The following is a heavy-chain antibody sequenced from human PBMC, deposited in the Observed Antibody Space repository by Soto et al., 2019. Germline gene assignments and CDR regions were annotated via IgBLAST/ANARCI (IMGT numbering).Heavy chain of an antibody. D-gene: IGHD6-19*01. CDR3: ARAYSSGWYPYYFDY. CDR1: GFTFSSYW. J-gene: IGHJ4*02. V-gene: IGHV3-74*01. CDR2: INSDGSST. Sequence: GGSLRLSCAASGFTFSSYWMHWVRQAPGKGLVWVSRINSDGSSTSYADSVKGRFTISRDNAKNTLYLQMNSLRAEDTAVYYCARAYSSGWYPYYFDYWGQGTLVTVSS.